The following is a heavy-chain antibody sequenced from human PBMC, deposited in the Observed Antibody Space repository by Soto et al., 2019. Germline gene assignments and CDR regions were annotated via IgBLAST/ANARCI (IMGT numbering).Heavy chain of an antibody. CDR3: AAYSHKGY. Sequence: GGSLRISCAASGFTFSNNYMSWVRQAPGKGLEWVSLIYSGGSTYYADSVKGRFTISRDSSKNTLYLQMNSLRAEDTAMYYCAAYSHKGYWGQGTLVTVSS. CDR2: IYSGGST. J-gene: IGHJ4*02. V-gene: IGHV3-66*01. CDR1: GFTFSNNY. D-gene: IGHD1-26*01.